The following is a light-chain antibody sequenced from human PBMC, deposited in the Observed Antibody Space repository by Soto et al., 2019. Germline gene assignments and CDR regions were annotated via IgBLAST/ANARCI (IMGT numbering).Light chain of an antibody. CDR1: SSEFGGNNY. Sequence: QSVLTQPASVSGSPGQSITISCTGTSSEFGGNNYVSWYQQHPGKAPKLMIYDVSNRPSGVSNRFSGSKSGNTASLTISGLQAEDEDDYYCSSYTSSSTLRGVFGGGTKLTVL. J-gene: IGLJ2*01. V-gene: IGLV2-14*01. CDR2: DVS. CDR3: SSYTSSSTLRGV.